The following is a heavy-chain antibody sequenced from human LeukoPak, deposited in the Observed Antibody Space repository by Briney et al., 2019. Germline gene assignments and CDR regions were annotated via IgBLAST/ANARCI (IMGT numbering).Heavy chain of an antibody. CDR2: ISPYNGNT. Sequence: GTSVNVSCKASGYTFTSFGISWVRQAPGQGLEWMGWISPYNGNTNYPQKVQGRITVTTDTSTSTAYMELRSLRSDDTAVYYCARDKNHYDTRGDFWGQGTLVTVSS. CDR3: ARDKNHYDTRGDF. CDR1: GYTFTSFG. J-gene: IGHJ4*02. V-gene: IGHV1-18*01. D-gene: IGHD3-22*01.